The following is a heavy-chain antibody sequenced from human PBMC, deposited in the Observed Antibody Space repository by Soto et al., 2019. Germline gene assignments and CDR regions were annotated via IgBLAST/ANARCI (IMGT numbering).Heavy chain of an antibody. V-gene: IGHV4-39*01. J-gene: IGHJ4*02. CDR2: IYYSGST. CDR3: ARHLGYCSGGSCSKEYYFEY. Sequence: QLQLQESGPGLVKPSETLSLTCTVSGGSFSSNNYYWGWIRQPPGKGLEWIGSIYYSGSTYYNPSLKSRVTISVDTSKNQFSLKLSSVTAPDTAVYYCARHLGYCSGGSCSKEYYFEYWGQGTLVTVSS. CDR1: GGSFSSNNYY. D-gene: IGHD2-15*01.